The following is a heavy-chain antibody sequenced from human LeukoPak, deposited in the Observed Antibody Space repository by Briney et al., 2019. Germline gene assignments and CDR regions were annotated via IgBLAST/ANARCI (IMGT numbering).Heavy chain of an antibody. D-gene: IGHD1-26*01. V-gene: IGHV3-20*04. Sequence: GGSLRLSCAASGFTFDSYGMTWVRQAPGKGLEWVSGLNWNGGSTGCADSLQGRFTISRDNAKNSLYLQMTSLRAEDTALYYCARTRSSGGYSGADYWGQGTLVTVSS. J-gene: IGHJ4*02. CDR3: ARTRSSGGYSGADY. CDR1: GFTFDSYG. CDR2: LNWNGGST.